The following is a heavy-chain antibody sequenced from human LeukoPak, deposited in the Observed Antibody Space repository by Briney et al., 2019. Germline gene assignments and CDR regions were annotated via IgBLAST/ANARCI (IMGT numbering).Heavy chain of an antibody. CDR3: ARVVVPAAFDY. Sequence: PSQTLSLTCTVFGGSISSGGYYWSWIRQHPGKGLEWIGYIYYSGSTYYNPSLKSRVTISVDTSKNQFSLKLSSVTAADTAVYYCARVVVPAAFDYWGQGTLVTVSS. V-gene: IGHV4-31*03. J-gene: IGHJ4*02. D-gene: IGHD2-2*01. CDR1: GGSISSGGYY. CDR2: IYYSGST.